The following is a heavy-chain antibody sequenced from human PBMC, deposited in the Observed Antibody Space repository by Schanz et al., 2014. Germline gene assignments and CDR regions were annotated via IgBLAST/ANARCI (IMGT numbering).Heavy chain of an antibody. Sequence: EVQLVESGGGLVQPGGSLRLSCAASGFTFSDHYMDWVRQAPGKGLEWVSALSGSGGSTYYADSVKGRFTISRDNSKNTLYLQMNSLRAEDTAVYYCATDPSHGAYDYYFDYWGQGTLVTVSS. CDR2: LSGSGGST. V-gene: IGHV3-23*04. CDR3: ATDPSHGAYDYYFDY. CDR1: GFTFSDHY. D-gene: IGHD3-16*01. J-gene: IGHJ4*02.